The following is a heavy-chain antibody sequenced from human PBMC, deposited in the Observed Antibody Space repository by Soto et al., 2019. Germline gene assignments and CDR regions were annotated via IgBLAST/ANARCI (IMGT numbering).Heavy chain of an antibody. J-gene: IGHJ5*02. CDR1: GGSISSYY. Sequence: SETLSLTCTVSGGSISSYYWSWIRQPPGKGLEWIGYIYYSGSTNYNPSLKSRVTISVDTSKNQFSLKLSSVTAADTAVYYCARSYYDRSGYAVDPWGQGTLVTVSS. CDR2: IYYSGST. V-gene: IGHV4-59*01. CDR3: ARSYYDRSGYAVDP. D-gene: IGHD3-22*01.